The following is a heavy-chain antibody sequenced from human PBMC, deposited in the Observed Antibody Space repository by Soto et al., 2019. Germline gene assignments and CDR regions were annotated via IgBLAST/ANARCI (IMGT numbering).Heavy chain of an antibody. D-gene: IGHD3-9*01. Sequence: QLGGSLRLSCAASGFPFSSYAMGWVRQAPGKGLEWVSAIGGSASKTYYADSVKGRFTISRDNSQNTLFLQMESLRAEDTAVYYCTKLTYYDILTGYDAFDLWGQGTMVTVSS. J-gene: IGHJ3*01. V-gene: IGHV3-23*01. CDR1: GFPFSSYA. CDR2: IGGSASKT. CDR3: TKLTYYDILTGYDAFDL.